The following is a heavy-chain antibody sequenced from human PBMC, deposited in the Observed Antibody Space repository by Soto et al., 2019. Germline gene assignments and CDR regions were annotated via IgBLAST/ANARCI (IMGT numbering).Heavy chain of an antibody. CDR1: GDTFSDYY. CDR3: ARGGHVVVVTAALDY. V-gene: IGHV1-46*01. D-gene: IGHD2-21*02. CDR2: VNPSGGHT. J-gene: IGHJ4*02. Sequence: QVQLMQSGAEVKKPGASVKFSCKASGDTFSDYYIHWVRQAPGQGLEWMGTVNPSGGHTTYSQHFLGRVTMTRDTSTSTLHMELTSLTSEDTAVYYCARGGHVVVVTAALDYWGQGTLVTVSS.